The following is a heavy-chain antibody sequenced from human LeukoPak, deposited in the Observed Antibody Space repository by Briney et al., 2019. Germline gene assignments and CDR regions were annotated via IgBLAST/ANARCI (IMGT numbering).Heavy chain of an antibody. J-gene: IGHJ4*02. CDR1: GFTFSSYT. Sequence: GGSLRLSCAASGFTFSSYTMNWVRQAPGKGLEWVSYISSSSGTIYYADSVKGRFTISRDNAKNSLYLQMNSLRAEDTAVYYCAKVLVGAPPFCAYWGQGTLVTVSS. CDR2: ISSSSGTI. CDR3: AKVLVGAPPFCAY. V-gene: IGHV3-48*01. D-gene: IGHD1-26*01.